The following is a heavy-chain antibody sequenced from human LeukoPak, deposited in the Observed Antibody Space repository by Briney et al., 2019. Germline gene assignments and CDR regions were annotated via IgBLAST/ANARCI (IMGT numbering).Heavy chain of an antibody. CDR1: GFTFSTYA. J-gene: IGHJ5*02. CDR2: ISGSGGST. CDR3: ANGGLWLPTRTA. D-gene: IGHD3-22*01. Sequence: GGSLRLSCAASGFTFSTYAMSWVRQAPGKGLEWVSSISGSGGSTYYADSVKGRFTISRDNSKNTLYLQMNSLRGEDTAVYYCANGGLWLPTRTAWGQGTLVTVSS. V-gene: IGHV3-23*01.